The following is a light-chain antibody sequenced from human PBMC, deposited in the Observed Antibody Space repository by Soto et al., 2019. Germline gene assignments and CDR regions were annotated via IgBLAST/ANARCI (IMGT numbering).Light chain of an antibody. CDR3: QQYNNWPIT. CDR2: DAS. J-gene: IGKJ5*01. CDR1: QSVSSSS. V-gene: IGKV3D-20*02. Sequence: ETVLTQSPGTLSLSPGERATLSCRASQSVSSSSLAWYQQRPGQAPRLLIYDASKRATGIPARFSGSGFGTDFTLTISSLEPEDFAVYYCQQYNNWPITFGQGTRLEIK.